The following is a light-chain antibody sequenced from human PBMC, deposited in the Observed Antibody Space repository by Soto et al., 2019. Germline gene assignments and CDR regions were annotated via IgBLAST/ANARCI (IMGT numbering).Light chain of an antibody. V-gene: IGKV1-5*01. CDR2: DAS. Sequence: IQMTQSPSTLSASVGDRVTITCRASQSISNWLAWYQQKPGKAPNLLIYDASSLQSGVPSRFSGSGSGTEFTLTISSLQPEDFATYYCQQLNSYPRTFGQGTKVDIK. CDR3: QQLNSYPRT. CDR1: QSISNW. J-gene: IGKJ1*01.